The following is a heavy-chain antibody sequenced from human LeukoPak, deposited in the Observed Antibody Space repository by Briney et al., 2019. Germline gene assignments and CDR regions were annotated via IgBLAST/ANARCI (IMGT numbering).Heavy chain of an antibody. CDR3: ARDMGYCSSTSCYPYYYYYMDV. CDR1: GGSISSYY. Sequence: PSETLSLTCTVSGGSISSYYWSWIRQPAGKGLEWIGRIYTSGSTNYNPSLKSRVTMSVDTSKNQFSLKLSSVTAADTAVYYCARDMGYCSSTSCYPYYYYYMDVWGKGTTVTISS. V-gene: IGHV4-4*07. CDR2: IYTSGST. D-gene: IGHD2-2*01. J-gene: IGHJ6*03.